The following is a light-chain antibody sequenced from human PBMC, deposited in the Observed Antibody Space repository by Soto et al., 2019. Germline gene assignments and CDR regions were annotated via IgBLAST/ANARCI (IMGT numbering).Light chain of an antibody. V-gene: IGLV3-21*04. Sequence: SYELTQPPSVSVAPGKTARITCGGNNIGSKSVHWYQQKPGQAPVLVIYYDSDRPSGIPERFSGSNSGNTATLTISRVEAGDEADSYCQVWDSSSDHPVFGTGTKVTVL. J-gene: IGLJ1*01. CDR2: YDS. CDR1: NIGSKS. CDR3: QVWDSSSDHPV.